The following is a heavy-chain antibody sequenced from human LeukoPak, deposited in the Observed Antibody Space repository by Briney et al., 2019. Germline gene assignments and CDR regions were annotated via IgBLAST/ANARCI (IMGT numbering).Heavy chain of an antibody. CDR1: GFTFSSYA. J-gene: IGHJ4*02. D-gene: IGHD3-22*01. Sequence: PGGSLRLSCAASGFTFSSYAMHWVRQAPGKGLEWVAVISYDGSNKYYADSVKGRFTISRDNSKNTLYLQMNSLRAEDTAVYYCARGRVYYDSSGYYSIDYWGQGTLVTVSS. V-gene: IGHV3-30-3*01. CDR2: ISYDGSNK. CDR3: ARGRVYYDSSGYYSIDY.